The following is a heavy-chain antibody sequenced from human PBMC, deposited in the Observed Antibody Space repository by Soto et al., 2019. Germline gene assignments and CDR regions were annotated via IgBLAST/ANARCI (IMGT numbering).Heavy chain of an antibody. CDR1: GFTFSNYW. CDR2: IDSDGSRI. CDR3: ERISMVVQVAPREDH. V-gene: IGHV3-74*01. J-gene: IGHJ4*02. Sequence: PGGSLRLSCAASGFTFSNYWMHWVRQAPGKGLVWVSRIDSDGSRISYADSVKGRFTISRDNAKNTVYLQMNSLRVEDTAVYFCERISMVVQVAPREDHWCQGILVNVS. D-gene: IGHD3-10*01.